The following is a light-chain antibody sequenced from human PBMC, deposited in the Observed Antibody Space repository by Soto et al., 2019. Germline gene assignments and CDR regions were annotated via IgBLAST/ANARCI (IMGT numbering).Light chain of an antibody. CDR3: QQYNSLSHT. J-gene: IGKJ1*01. CDR2: DAS. Sequence: DIMMTQSPSTLFAPVGERATISCRASLRFRTWLAWYQQKPGQAPKLLMYDASSWESGVPARFSGSGSGTEFTLTISSLQPEDFAAYYCQQYNSLSHTFGQGTKVEIK. V-gene: IGKV1-5*01. CDR1: LRFRTW.